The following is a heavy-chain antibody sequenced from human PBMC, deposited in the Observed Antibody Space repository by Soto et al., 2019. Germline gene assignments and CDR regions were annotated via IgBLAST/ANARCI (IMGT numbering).Heavy chain of an antibody. J-gene: IGHJ5*02. CDR1: GFSLSTSGVG. Sequence: QITLKESGPTLVKPTQTLTLTCTFSGFSLSTSGVGVGWVRQPTGKAMEWLALLYWDDDNRYSPSLKSRLTNTKDSTTNQVVLTMTDMDPVDTATYYCAYYYAGWFDPWGQGTMVTVSS. V-gene: IGHV2-5*02. CDR3: AYYYAGWFDP. CDR2: LYWDDDN. D-gene: IGHD1-26*01.